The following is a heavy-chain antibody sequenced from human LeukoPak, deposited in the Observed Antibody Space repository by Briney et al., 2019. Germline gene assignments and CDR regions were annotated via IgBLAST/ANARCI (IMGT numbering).Heavy chain of an antibody. CDR2: IYYSGST. V-gene: IGHV4-59*08. CDR1: GGSIRSYY. CDR3: ARHRDLGLSWFDP. Sequence: SETLSLTCTVSGGSIRSYYWSWIRQPPGKGLEWIGYIYYSGSTNYNPSLKSRVTISVDTSKNQFSLKLSSVTAADTAVYYCARHRDLGLSWFDPWGQGTLVTVSS. J-gene: IGHJ5*02.